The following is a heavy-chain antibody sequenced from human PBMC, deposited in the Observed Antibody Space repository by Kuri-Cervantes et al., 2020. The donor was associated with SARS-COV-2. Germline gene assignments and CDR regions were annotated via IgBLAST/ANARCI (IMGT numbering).Heavy chain of an antibody. Sequence: GGSLRLSCAASRFTFSNYDLIWVRQAPGKGLEWVSSISTSGGDTNYADSLKGRFTISRDNSKNTLYLQMNSLRVEDTAVYYCASVSTMGVSLDWGQGTLVTVSS. V-gene: IGHV3-23*01. D-gene: IGHD5-24*01. CDR3: ASVSTMGVSLD. CDR2: ISTSGGDT. CDR1: RFTFSNYD. J-gene: IGHJ4*02.